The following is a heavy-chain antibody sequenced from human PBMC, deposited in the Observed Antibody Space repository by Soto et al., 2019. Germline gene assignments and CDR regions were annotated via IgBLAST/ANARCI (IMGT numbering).Heavy chain of an antibody. J-gene: IGHJ4*02. Sequence: GGSLRLSCAASGFTFSSYSMNWVRQAPGKGLEWVSYISSSSSTIYYADSVKGRFTISRDNAKNSLYLQMNSLRAEDTAVYYCARGDSGYDPFPDGYFDYWGQGTLVTVSS. V-gene: IGHV3-48*01. CDR2: ISSSSSTI. CDR3: ARGDSGYDPFPDGYFDY. D-gene: IGHD5-12*01. CDR1: GFTFSSYS.